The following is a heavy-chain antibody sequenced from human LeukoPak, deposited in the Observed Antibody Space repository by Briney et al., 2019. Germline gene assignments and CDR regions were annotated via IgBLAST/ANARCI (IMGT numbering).Heavy chain of an antibody. CDR2: ISSSSSYI. J-gene: IGHJ4*02. CDR1: GFTFGSYS. CDR3: ARDPARGYYYDSSGYFDY. V-gene: IGHV3-21*01. D-gene: IGHD3-22*01. Sequence: GGSLRLSCAASGFTFGSYSMNWVRQAPGKGLEWVSSISSSSSYIYYADSVKGRFTISRDNAKNTLYLQMNSLRAEDTAVYYCARDPARGYYYDSSGYFDYWGQGTLVTVSS.